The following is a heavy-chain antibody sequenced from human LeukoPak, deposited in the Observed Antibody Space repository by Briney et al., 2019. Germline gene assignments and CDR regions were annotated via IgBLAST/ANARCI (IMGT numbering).Heavy chain of an antibody. CDR3: ARATLAVQYYFDY. CDR2: LSSSSSTI. CDR1: GFTFSSYS. D-gene: IGHD6-6*01. Sequence: PGRSLRLSCAASGFTFSSYSMNWVRQAPGKGLEWLSYLSSSSSTIYYADSVKGRFTISRDNAQNSLYLQMNSLRDEDTAVYYCARATLAVQYYFDYWGQGTLVTVSS. V-gene: IGHV3-48*02. J-gene: IGHJ4*02.